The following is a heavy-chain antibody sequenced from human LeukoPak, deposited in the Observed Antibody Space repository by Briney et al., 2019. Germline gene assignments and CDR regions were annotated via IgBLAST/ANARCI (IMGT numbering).Heavy chain of an antibody. CDR1: GFTFSGYA. CDR2: IRYDGSNK. V-gene: IGHV3-30*02. Sequence: GGSLRLSCAASGFTFSGYAMSWVRQAPGKGLEWVAFIRYDGSNKYYADSVKGRFTISRDNSKNTLYLQMNSLRAEDTAVYYCAKDLTGIGRFDPWGQGTLVTVSS. D-gene: IGHD3-10*01. J-gene: IGHJ5*02. CDR3: AKDLTGIGRFDP.